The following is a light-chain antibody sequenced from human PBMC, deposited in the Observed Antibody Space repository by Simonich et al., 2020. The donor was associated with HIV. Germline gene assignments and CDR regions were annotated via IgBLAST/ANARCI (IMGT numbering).Light chain of an antibody. CDR3: QQSYNTPRT. J-gene: IGKJ1*01. CDR1: QSIRRY. V-gene: IGKV1-39*01. CDR2: AAS. Sequence: EIQMTQSPYYLSASVGDRVTTTGRAMQSIRRYLNWYQQKPGKAPKLLSYAASSLQSGVPSRFSGSGSGTDFTLTISSLQPEDFATYYCQQSYNTPRTFGQGSKVEIK.